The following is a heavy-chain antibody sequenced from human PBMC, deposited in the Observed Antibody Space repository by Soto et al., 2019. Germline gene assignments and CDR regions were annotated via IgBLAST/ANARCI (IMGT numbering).Heavy chain of an antibody. CDR1: GFTFSSYG. CDR2: ISYDGSNK. J-gene: IGHJ5*02. D-gene: IGHD3-10*01. Sequence: QVQLVESGGGVVQPGRSLRLSCAASGFTFSSYGMHWVRQAPGKGLEWVAVISYDGSNKYYADSVKGRFTISRDNSKNTLYLQMNSLRAEDTAVYYCAKDRALLLWFGEGNWFDPWGQGTLVTVSS. V-gene: IGHV3-30*18. CDR3: AKDRALLLWFGEGNWFDP.